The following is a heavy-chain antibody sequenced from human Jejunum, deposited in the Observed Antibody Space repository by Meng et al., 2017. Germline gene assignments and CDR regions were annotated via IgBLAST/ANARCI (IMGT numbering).Heavy chain of an antibody. CDR2: ISDSGGRT. V-gene: IGHV3-23*01. CDR1: GFKFINYA. CDR3: AKGGYSFGYNDY. Sequence: GGSLRLSWAASGFKFINYAMSWIRQAPGKGLEWVSVISDSGGRTYYAGSMKGRFTISRDNSNNTVYLQMNSLRVEDTAVYYCAKGGYSFGYNDYWGQGTLVTVSS. J-gene: IGHJ4*02. D-gene: IGHD5-18*01.